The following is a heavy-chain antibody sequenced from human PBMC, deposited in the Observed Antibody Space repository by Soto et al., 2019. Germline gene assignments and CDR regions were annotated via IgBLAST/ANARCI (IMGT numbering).Heavy chain of an antibody. J-gene: IGHJ3*02. CDR3: ARDARSSSARGGDAFDI. CDR1: GYTFTGYY. CDR2: INPNSGGT. D-gene: IGHD6-6*01. V-gene: IGHV1-2*04. Sequence: ASVKVSCKASGYTFTGYYMHWVRQAPGQGLEWMGWINPNSGGTNYAQKFQGWVTMTRDTSISTAYMELSRLRSDDTAVYYCARDARSSSARGGDAFDIWGQGTMVTVSS.